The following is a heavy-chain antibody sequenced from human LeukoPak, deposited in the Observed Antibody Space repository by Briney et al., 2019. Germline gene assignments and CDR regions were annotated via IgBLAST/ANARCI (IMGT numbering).Heavy chain of an antibody. CDR2: ISWNSGSI. V-gene: IGHV3-9*01. Sequence: PGRSLRLSCAAFGFTFDDYAMHWVRQAPGKGLEWVSGISWNSGSIGYADSVKGRFTISRDNAKNSLYLQMNSLRAEDTALYYCTKDYYGSGSYRAKCFDYWGQGTLVTVSS. CDR3: TKDYYGSGSYRAKCFDY. D-gene: IGHD3-10*01. CDR1: GFTFDDYA. J-gene: IGHJ4*02.